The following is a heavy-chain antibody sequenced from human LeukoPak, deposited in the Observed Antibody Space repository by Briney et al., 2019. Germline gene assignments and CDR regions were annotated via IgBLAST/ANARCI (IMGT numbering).Heavy chain of an antibody. CDR1: GFTFSIYS. Sequence: PGGTLRLSCAASGFTFSIYSTNCVREAPGKGLEGVSYISSSSSTIYYADSVKGRFTISRDNAKNSLYLQMNSLRAEDTAVYYCASNYLKDAFDIWGQGTMVTVSS. CDR2: ISSSSSTI. D-gene: IGHD2/OR15-2a*01. CDR3: ASNYLKDAFDI. V-gene: IGHV3-48*01. J-gene: IGHJ3*02.